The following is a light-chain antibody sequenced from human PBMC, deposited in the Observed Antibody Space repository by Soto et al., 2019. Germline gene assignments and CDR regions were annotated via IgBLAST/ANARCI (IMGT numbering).Light chain of an antibody. CDR2: DVS. V-gene: IGLV2-8*01. CDR3: GSYEVRSWV. Sequence: QSALTQPPSASGSPGQSVTISCTGTSSDVGAYNDVSWYQQHPGKAPKLMIYDVSQRPSGVPYRFSGSKSCTAASMTVSGLQGDDEADSLCGSYEVRSWVFGVWHQLTV. CDR1: SSDVGAYND. J-gene: IGLJ3*02.